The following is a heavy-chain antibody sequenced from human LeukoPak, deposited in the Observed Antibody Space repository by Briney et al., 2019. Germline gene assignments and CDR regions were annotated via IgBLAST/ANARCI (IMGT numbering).Heavy chain of an antibody. D-gene: IGHD6-6*01. J-gene: IGHJ5*02. CDR1: GDSINNYY. V-gene: IGHV4-59*01. CDR3: ARGSNWLDP. CDR2: IYYSGTT. Sequence: SETLSLTCSVPGDSINNYYWSWIRQPPGKGLEGIGYIYYSGTTNYNPTLKSRVTISRDTSKKQMSLKLNSVTAADTAVYYCARGSNWLDPWGQGTLVTVSS.